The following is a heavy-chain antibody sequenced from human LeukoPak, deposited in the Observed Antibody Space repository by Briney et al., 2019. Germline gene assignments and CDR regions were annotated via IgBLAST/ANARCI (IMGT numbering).Heavy chain of an antibody. J-gene: IGHJ4*02. CDR1: GGSISSGGYS. Sequence: PSQTLSLTCAVSGGSISSGGYSWSWIRQPPGKGLEWIGYIYYSGSTNYNPSLKSRVTISVDTSKNQFSLKLSSVTAADTAVYYCARAPIMITFGGVIVPETFDYWGQGTLVTVSS. D-gene: IGHD3-16*02. V-gene: IGHV4-61*08. CDR3: ARAPIMITFGGVIVPETFDY. CDR2: IYYSGST.